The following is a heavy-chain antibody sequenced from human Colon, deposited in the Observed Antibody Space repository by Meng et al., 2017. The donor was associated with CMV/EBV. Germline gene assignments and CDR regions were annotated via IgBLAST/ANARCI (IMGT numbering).Heavy chain of an antibody. J-gene: IGHJ4*02. CDR2: IYPQDGGT. Sequence: AQRGQSGTEVKKPGPSVNVSCKTSGSTFTANHLHWVRQAPGQGLEWMGWIYPQDGGTYFAQKFQDRVTLTRDTSITTAYMELSGLTSDDTAIYYCVRESWYFDFWGEGTLVTVSS. D-gene: IGHD6-13*01. CDR1: GSTFTANH. CDR3: VRESWYFDF. V-gene: IGHV1-2*02.